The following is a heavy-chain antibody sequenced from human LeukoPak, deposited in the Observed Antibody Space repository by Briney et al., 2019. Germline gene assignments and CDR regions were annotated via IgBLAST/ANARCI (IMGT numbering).Heavy chain of an antibody. J-gene: IGHJ3*02. CDR1: GYTFTSYY. CDR3: ARGAVVTPRAFDI. V-gene: IGHV1-46*01. Sequence: ASVTVSCKASGYTFTSYYMHWVRQAPGQGLEWMGIINPSGGSTSYAQKFPSSVTMTRTLSTSTVYMELSSLRSEATAVYYCARGAVVTPRAFDIWGQGTMVTVSS. D-gene: IGHD4-23*01. CDR2: INPSGGST.